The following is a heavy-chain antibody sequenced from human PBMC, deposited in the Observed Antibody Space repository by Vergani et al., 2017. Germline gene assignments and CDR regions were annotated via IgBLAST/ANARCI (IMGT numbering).Heavy chain of an antibody. CDR3: ARGLWDCTHIRCSPPSY. Sequence: EVQLVESGGGLVKPGGSLRLSCAASGFSFSSYSMNWVRQAPGKGLEWVASISGSSGYVFYRDSVEGRFTITRDNAKKSVYLQMNSLRAEDTAMYFCARGLWDCTHIRCSPPSYWGQGTQVTVSS. CDR1: GFSFSSYS. J-gene: IGHJ4*02. V-gene: IGHV3-21*02. D-gene: IGHD2-8*01. CDR2: ISGSSGYV.